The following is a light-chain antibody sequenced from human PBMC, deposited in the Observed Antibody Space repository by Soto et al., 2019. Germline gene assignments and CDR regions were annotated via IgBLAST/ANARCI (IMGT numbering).Light chain of an antibody. CDR2: GAS. V-gene: IGKV3-20*01. Sequence: EIVLTQSPGTLSLSPGEGATLSCRASQSVSGSYLAWYQQKPGQAPRLLISGASSRAPGIPDRFSGSGSGTDFTLTISILEPEDFAVYYCQHYGSSPWTFGQGTKVEIK. CDR1: QSVSGSY. J-gene: IGKJ1*01. CDR3: QHYGSSPWT.